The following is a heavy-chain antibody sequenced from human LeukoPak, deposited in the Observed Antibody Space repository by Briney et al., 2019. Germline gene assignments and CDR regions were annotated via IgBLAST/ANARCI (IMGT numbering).Heavy chain of an antibody. D-gene: IGHD3-22*01. CDR2: IKQDGSEK. V-gene: IGHV3-7*01. CDR3: ARDLLVGCSGYHY. Sequence: GSLRLSCAASGFTFSSYWMSWVRQAPGKGLEWVANIKQDGSEKYYVDSVKGRFTISRDNAKNSLYLQMNSLRAEDTAVYYCARDLLVGCSGYHYWGQGTLVTVSS. CDR1: GFTFSSYW. J-gene: IGHJ4*02.